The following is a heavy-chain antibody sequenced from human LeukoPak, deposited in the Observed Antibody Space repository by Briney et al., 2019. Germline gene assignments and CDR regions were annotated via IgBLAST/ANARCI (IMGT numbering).Heavy chain of an antibody. J-gene: IGHJ3*02. D-gene: IGHD6-19*01. CDR3: AGAGIAVAEDAFDI. V-gene: IGHV1-8*03. CDR2: MNPNSGNT. CDR1: GYTFTSYD. Sequence: ASVKVSCKASGYTFTSYDINWVRQAPGQGLEWMGWMNPNSGNTGYTQKFQGRVAITRNTSISTAYMELSSLRSEDTAVYYCAGAGIAVAEDAFDIWGQGTMVTVSS.